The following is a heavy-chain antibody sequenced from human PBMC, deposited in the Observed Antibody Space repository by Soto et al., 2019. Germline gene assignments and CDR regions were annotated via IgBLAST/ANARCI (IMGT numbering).Heavy chain of an antibody. V-gene: IGHV3-7*01. CDR1: GFTFGSYW. CDR3: ARDRGGSGWLGSHWYFDL. D-gene: IGHD6-19*01. CDR2: IRQDGSEK. J-gene: IGHJ2*01. Sequence: EVQLVESGGGLVQPGGSLRLSCAASGFTFGSYWMSWVRQAPGKGLEWVANIRQDGSEKYYADSVKGRFTISRDNAKNSLYLQMNSLRAEDTAVHYCARDRGGSGWLGSHWYFDLWGRGTLVTVSS.